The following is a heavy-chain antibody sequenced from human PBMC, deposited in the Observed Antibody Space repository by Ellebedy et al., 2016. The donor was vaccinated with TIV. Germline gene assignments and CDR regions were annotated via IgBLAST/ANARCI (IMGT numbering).Heavy chain of an antibody. V-gene: IGHV1-18*01. CDR2: ISAYNGNT. D-gene: IGHD3-10*01. CDR3: ARDRSGSYYRWFDP. J-gene: IGHJ5*02. Sequence: ASVKVSXXASAYTFTSYGISWVRQAPGQGLEWMGWISAYNGNTNYAQKLQGRVTMTTDTSTSTAYMELRSLRSDDTAVYYCARDRSGSYYRWFDPWGQGTLVTVSS. CDR1: AYTFTSYG.